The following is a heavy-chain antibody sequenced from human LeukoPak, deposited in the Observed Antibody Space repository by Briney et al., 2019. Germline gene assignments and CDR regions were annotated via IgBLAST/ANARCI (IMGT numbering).Heavy chain of an antibody. J-gene: IGHJ4*02. CDR1: GYTFTGYY. D-gene: IGHD1-26*01. V-gene: IGHV1-2*02. CDR3: ARDGSYYHPFDY. Sequence: ASVKVSCKASGYTFTGYYMHWVRQAPGQGREWMGWINPNSGGTNYAQKFQGGVTITRDTSISTAYMELSRLRSDDTAVYYCARDGSYYHPFDYWGQGTLVTVSS. CDR2: INPNSGGT.